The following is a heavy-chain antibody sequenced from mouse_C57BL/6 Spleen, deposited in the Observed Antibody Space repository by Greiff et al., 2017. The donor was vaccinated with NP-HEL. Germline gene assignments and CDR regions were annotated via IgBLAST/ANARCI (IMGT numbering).Heavy chain of an antibody. Sequence: QVQLQQPGAELVMPGASVKLSCKASGYPFTSYWMHWVKQRPGQGLEWIGEIDPSDSYTNYNQKFQGQSTLTVDKSSSTAYMQLSRLTSEDSAVEYCARIIPPTAQATYYYAMDYWGQGTSGTVSS. CDR3: ARIIPPTAQATYYYAMDY. CDR1: GYPFTSYW. CDR2: IDPSDSYT. J-gene: IGHJ4*01. V-gene: IGHV1-69*01. D-gene: IGHD3-2*02.